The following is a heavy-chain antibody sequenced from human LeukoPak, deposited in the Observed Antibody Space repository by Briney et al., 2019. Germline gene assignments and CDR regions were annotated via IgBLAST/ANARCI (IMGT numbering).Heavy chain of an antibody. CDR3: ARGPPGITMVRGVISKYYYYMDV. CDR2: IYYSGSN. CDR1: GGSISSYY. D-gene: IGHD3-10*01. J-gene: IGHJ6*03. Sequence: SETLSLTCTVSGGSISSYYWSWIRQPPAKGLEWIRYIYYSGSNNYNPSLKSRVTISVDTSKNQSSLKLSSVTAADTAVYYCARGPPGITMVRGVISKYYYYMDVWGKGTTVTASS. V-gene: IGHV4-59*01.